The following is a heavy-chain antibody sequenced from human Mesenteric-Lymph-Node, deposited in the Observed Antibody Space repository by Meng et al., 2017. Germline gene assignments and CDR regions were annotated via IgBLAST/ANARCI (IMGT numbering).Heavy chain of an antibody. CDR1: GFTFNTYW. D-gene: IGHD1-14*01. CDR2: INEDGSST. J-gene: IGHJ4*02. Sequence: EVQLVASGGGLVQPGESLRLSCAASGFTFNTYWMYWVRQVPGKGLVWVSRINEDGSSTSYADSVKGRFTISRDNAKNTLYLQMNSLRVEDTAVYYCARGYRDYWSQGTLVTVSS. CDR3: ARGYRDY. V-gene: IGHV3-74*01.